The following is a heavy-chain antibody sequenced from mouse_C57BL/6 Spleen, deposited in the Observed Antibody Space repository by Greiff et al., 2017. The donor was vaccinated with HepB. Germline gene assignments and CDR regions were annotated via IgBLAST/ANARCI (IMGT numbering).Heavy chain of an antibody. CDR3: ARRGYDGYEGFAY. CDR1: GYSFTGYY. D-gene: IGHD2-3*01. Sequence: EVQLQQSGPELVKPGASVKISCKASGYSFTGYYMHWVQQSSEKSLEWIGEINPSTGGTSYNQNFKGKATFTVDKSSSTAYMQLKSLTSEDSAVYYCARRGYDGYEGFAYWGQGTLVTVSA. J-gene: IGHJ3*01. CDR2: INPSTGGT. V-gene: IGHV1-43*01.